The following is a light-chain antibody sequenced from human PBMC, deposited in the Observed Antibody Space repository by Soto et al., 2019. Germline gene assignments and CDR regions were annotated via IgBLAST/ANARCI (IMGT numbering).Light chain of an antibody. Sequence: EIVLTQSPATLSLSPGERATLSCRASQSVSSYLAWYQQKPGQAPRLLIFDASNRATGIPARFSGSGSGTDFTLTINILEPEDFAFYYCQQRSNWPLTFGGGTKVEI. CDR3: QQRSNWPLT. J-gene: IGKJ4*01. CDR2: DAS. CDR1: QSVSSY. V-gene: IGKV3-11*01.